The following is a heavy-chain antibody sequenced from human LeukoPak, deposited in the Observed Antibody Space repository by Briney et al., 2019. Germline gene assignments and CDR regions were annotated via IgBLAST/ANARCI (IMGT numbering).Heavy chain of an antibody. CDR1: GCTISSYY. CDR3: ARGLELRSWYFDF. Sequence: SETLSLTCTVSGCTISSYYWNWIRQPPGKGLEWIGYIYYSGSTNYNPSLKSRITISVDTSKNQFSLKLSTVTAEDTAVYYCARGLELRSWYFDFWGRGILVTVSS. J-gene: IGHJ2*01. V-gene: IGHV4-59*01. D-gene: IGHD2/OR15-2a*01. CDR2: IYYSGST.